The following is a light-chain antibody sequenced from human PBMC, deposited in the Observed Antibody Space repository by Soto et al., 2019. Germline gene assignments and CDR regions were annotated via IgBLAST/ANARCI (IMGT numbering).Light chain of an antibody. V-gene: IGLV2-14*01. Sequence: QSALTQPASVSGSPGQSIAISCTGTSSDVGGYNFVSWYLQHPGKAPKLIIYDDNYRPSGVSNRFSGSKSGNTASLTISGLQAEDEADYYCSSYASSSTPVVFGGGTKLTVL. CDR1: SSDVGGYNF. J-gene: IGLJ2*01. CDR3: SSYASSSTPVV. CDR2: DDN.